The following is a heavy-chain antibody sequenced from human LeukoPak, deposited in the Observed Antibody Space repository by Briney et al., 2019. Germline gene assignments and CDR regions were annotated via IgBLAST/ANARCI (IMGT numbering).Heavy chain of an antibody. CDR1: GFTFSTYW. D-gene: IGHD3-22*01. CDR2: IKEDGSEK. V-gene: IGHV3-7*01. CDR3: ARDSSGYQ. J-gene: IGHJ4*02. Sequence: GGSLRLSCAASGFTFSTYWMSWVRQAPGKGLEWVAKIKEDGSEKSYGDYVKGRFTISRDNAKNSLYLEMNSLRVEDTAMYYCARDSSGYQWGQGTLVTVSS.